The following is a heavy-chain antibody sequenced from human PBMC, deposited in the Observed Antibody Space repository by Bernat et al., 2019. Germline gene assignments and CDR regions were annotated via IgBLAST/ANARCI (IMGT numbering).Heavy chain of an antibody. CDR2: ITSSSSTI. J-gene: IGHJ1*01. CDR1: GFTFSSYS. V-gene: IGHV3-48*02. CDR3: ARGCSSTSCHSFQH. D-gene: IGHD2-2*02. Sequence: EVQLVESGGGLVQPGGSLRLSCAASGFTFSSYSMNWVRQAPGKGLEWVSYITSSSSTIYYADSGKGRFTISRDNAKNSLYLQMNSLRDEDTAVYYCARGCSSTSCHSFQHWGQGTLVTVSS.